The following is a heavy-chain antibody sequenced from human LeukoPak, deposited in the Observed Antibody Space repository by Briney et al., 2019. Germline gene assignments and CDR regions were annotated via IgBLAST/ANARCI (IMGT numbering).Heavy chain of an antibody. Sequence: GGSLRLPWAASGFTFGNAWMSWVRQAPGKGLEWVSSISSSSSYIYYADSVKGRFTISRDNAKNSLYLQMNSLRAEDTAVYYCARVYSSSWSGDAFDIWGQGTMVTVSS. D-gene: IGHD6-13*01. CDR3: ARVYSSSWSGDAFDI. V-gene: IGHV3-21*01. CDR2: ISSSSSYI. J-gene: IGHJ3*02. CDR1: GFTFGNAW.